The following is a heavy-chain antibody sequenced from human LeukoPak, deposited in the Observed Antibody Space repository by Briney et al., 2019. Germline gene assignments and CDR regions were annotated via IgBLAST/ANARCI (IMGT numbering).Heavy chain of an antibody. V-gene: IGHV1-69*04. D-gene: IGHD4-17*01. Sequence: SVKVSCKASGGTFSSYAISWVRQAPGQGLEWMGRIIPILGIANYAQKFQGRVTITADKSTSTAYMELSSLRSEDTAVYYCAREGDYGDYFDYWGQGTLVTVSP. CDR1: GGTFSSYA. CDR2: IIPILGIA. J-gene: IGHJ4*02. CDR3: AREGDYGDYFDY.